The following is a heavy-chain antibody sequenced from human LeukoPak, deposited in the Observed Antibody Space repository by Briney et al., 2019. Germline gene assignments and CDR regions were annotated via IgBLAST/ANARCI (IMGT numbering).Heavy chain of an antibody. V-gene: IGHV1-46*01. CDR2: INPSGGST. CDR3: ARGGVLRFLEHLDY. D-gene: IGHD3-3*01. J-gene: IGHJ4*02. CDR1: GDTFSSYY. Sequence: ASVKVSCKASGDTFSSYYMHWVRQAPGQGLEWMGIINPSGGSTTYAQKFQGRVTMTRDTSTSTVYMELSSLRSEDTAVHYCARGGVLRFLEHLDYWGQGTLVTVSS.